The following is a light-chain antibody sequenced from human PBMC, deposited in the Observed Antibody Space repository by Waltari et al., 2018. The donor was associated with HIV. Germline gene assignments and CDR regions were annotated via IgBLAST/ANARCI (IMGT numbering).Light chain of an antibody. V-gene: IGLV1-51*01. Sequence: QSVLPQPPSVSAAPGQKVTIPCSGGSSNIGQRSVSWSQQLPGTAPNLLTCDNDKPASGIPDLFSGSKSSTTATLSISGRRAGGADDYYCGRRDSRLRAGVFGGETKLTVL. CDR3: GRRDSRLRAGV. CDR2: DND. J-gene: IGLJ2*01. CDR1: SSNIGQRS.